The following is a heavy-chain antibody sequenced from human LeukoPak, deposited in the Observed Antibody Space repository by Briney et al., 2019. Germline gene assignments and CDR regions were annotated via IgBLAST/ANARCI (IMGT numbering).Heavy chain of an antibody. D-gene: IGHD4-17*01. Sequence: DSVKGRFTISRDSSKNTLYLQMDSLRTEDTAVHYCAKDNDDYLTPDYWGQGTLVTVSS. CDR3: AKDNDDYLTPDY. J-gene: IGHJ4*02. V-gene: IGHV3-30*02.